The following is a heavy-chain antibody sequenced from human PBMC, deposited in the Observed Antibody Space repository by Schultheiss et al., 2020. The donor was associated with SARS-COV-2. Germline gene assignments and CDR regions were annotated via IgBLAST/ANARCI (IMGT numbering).Heavy chain of an antibody. J-gene: IGHJ4*02. D-gene: IGHD2-21*01. CDR1: GGSFSGYY. V-gene: IGHV4-34*01. CDR2: IYHSGGT. Sequence: SETLSLTCAVYGGSFSGYYWSWIRQPPGKGLEWIGEIYHSGGTNYNPSLKSRVTISVDKSKNQFSLNLSSVTAADTAVYYCARVSTMAVVVDYWGQGTLVTVSS. CDR3: ARVSTMAVVVDY.